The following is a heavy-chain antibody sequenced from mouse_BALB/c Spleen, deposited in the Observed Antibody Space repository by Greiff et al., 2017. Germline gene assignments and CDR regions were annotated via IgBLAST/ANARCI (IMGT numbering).Heavy chain of an antibody. D-gene: IGHD2-4*01. Sequence: VHVKQSGPELVKPGASVKIPRKASGYTFTDYNMDWVKQSHGKSLEWIGDINPNNGGTIYNQKFKGKATLTVDKSSSTAYMELRSLTSEDTAVYYCARRGDYPWFAYWGQGTLVTVSA. CDR1: GYTFTDYN. V-gene: IGHV1-18*01. J-gene: IGHJ3*01. CDR2: INPNNGGT. CDR3: ARRGDYPWFAY.